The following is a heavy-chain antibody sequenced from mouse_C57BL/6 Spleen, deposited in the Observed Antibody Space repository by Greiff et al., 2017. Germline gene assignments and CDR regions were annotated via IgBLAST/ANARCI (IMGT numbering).Heavy chain of an antibody. D-gene: IGHD1-1*01. V-gene: IGHV1-64*01. CDR3: AREDYYGSSYSYY. CDR2: IHPNSGST. CDR1: GYTFTSYW. J-gene: IGHJ2*01. Sequence: VQLQQPGAELVKPGASVKLSCKASGYTFTSYWMHWVKQRPGQGLEWIGMIHPNSGSTNYNEKFKSKATLTVDKSSSTAYMQLSSLTSEDSAVYYCAREDYYGSSYSYYWGQGTTLTVSS.